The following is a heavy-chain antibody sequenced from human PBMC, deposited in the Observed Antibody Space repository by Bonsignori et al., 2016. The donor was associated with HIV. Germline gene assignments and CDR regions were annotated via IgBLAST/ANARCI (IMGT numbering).Heavy chain of an antibody. J-gene: IGHJ1*01. V-gene: IGHV1-8*01. CDR2: MNPNSGNT. D-gene: IGHD6-19*01. Sequence: WVRQAPGQGLEWMGWMNPNSGNTGYAQKFQGRVTMTRNTSISTAYMELSSLRSEDTAVYYCARGPYSSGWYRRYFQHWGQGTLVTVSS. CDR3: ARGPYSSGWYRRYFQH.